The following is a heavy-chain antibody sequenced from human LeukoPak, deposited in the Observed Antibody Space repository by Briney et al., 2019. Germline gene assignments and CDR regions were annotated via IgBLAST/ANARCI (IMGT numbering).Heavy chain of an antibody. CDR2: ISGSGGST. V-gene: IGHV3-23*01. Sequence: GGSLRLSCAASGFIFSSYPMSWVRQAPGKGLEWVSTISGSGGSTYYADSVKGRFTISRDNSKNTLYLQMYGLRAEDTAVYYCAKALGFCSSTSCYYYFDFWGQGTLVTVSS. CDR1: GFIFSSYP. D-gene: IGHD2-2*01. J-gene: IGHJ4*02. CDR3: AKALGFCSSTSCYYYFDF.